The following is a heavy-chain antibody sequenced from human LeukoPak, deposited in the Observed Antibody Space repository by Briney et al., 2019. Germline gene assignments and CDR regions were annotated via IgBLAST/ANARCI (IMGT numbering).Heavy chain of an antibody. J-gene: IGHJ4*02. CDR3: ARNLGKRRYYFDY. D-gene: IGHD3-16*01. V-gene: IGHV3-7*01. CDR1: GFTFSSYW. CDR2: IKQDGSEK. Sequence: GGSLRLSCAASGFTFSSYWMSWVRQAPGKGLEWVANIKQDGSEKDYVDSVKGRFTISRDNAKNSLYLQMNSLRAEDTAVYYCARNLGKRRYYFDYWGQGTLVTVSS.